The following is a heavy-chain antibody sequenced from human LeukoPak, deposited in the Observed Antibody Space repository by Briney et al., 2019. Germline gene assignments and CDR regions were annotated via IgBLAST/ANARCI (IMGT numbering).Heavy chain of an antibody. CDR2: INHSGST. CDR3: ARGSRGSAND. Sequence: SETLSLTCAVYGGSFSGYYWSWIRQPPGKGLEWIGEINHSGSTNYNPSLKSRVTISVDTSKNQFSLKLSSVTAADTAVYYCARGSRGSANDWGQGTLVTVSS. V-gene: IGHV4-34*01. D-gene: IGHD3-10*01. J-gene: IGHJ4*02. CDR1: GGSFSGYY.